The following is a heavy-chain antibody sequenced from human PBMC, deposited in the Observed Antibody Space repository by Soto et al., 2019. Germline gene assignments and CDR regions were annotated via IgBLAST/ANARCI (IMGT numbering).Heavy chain of an antibody. CDR1: GVSISSSSYY. CDR3: ARGTELAGSYYGIDV. CDR2: IYYSGST. V-gene: IGHV4-39*01. D-gene: IGHD6-19*01. Sequence: SETLSLTCTVSGVSISSSSYYWGWIRQPPGKGLEWIGSIYYSGSTYYNPSLKSRVTISVDTSKNQFSLKLSSVTAADTAVYYCARGTELAGSYYGIDVWGQGTTVT. J-gene: IGHJ6*02.